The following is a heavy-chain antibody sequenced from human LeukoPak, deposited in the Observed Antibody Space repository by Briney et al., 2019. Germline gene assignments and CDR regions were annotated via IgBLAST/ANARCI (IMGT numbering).Heavy chain of an antibody. V-gene: IGHV3-30*18. J-gene: IGHJ4*02. CDR2: ISYDGSNK. CDR1: GFTFISYG. CDR3: AKGGHRYCSGGSCYYFDY. D-gene: IGHD2-15*01. Sequence: GGSLRLSCAASGFTFISYGMHWVRQAPGKGLEWVAVISYDGSNKYYADSVKGRFTISRDNSKNTLYLQMNSLRAEDMAVYYCAKGGHRYCSGGSCYYFDYWGQGTLVTVSS.